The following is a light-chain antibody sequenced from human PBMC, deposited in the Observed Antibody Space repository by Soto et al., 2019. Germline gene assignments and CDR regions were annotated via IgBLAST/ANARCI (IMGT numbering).Light chain of an antibody. CDR1: QSVSSSY. V-gene: IGKV3-20*01. Sequence: EIVLTQSPGTLSLSPGERATLSCRASQSVSSSYLAWYQQKPGQAPRLLTYGASSRATGIPDRFSGSGSGTDFTLTISRLEPEDFAVYYCQKYGSSPWTFGQGTKVDIK. CDR3: QKYGSSPWT. J-gene: IGKJ1*01. CDR2: GAS.